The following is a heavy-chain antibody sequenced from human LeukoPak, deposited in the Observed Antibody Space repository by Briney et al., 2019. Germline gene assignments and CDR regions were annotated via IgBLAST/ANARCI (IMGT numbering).Heavy chain of an antibody. Sequence: SQTLSLTCTVSGGSISSGGYYWSWIRQHPGKGLEWIRYIYYSGSTYYNPSLKSRVTISVDTSKNQFSLKLSSVTAADTAVYYCARVLMTPSTDYYYYYGMDVWGQGTTVTVSS. J-gene: IGHJ6*02. CDR1: GGSISSGGYY. D-gene: IGHD3-16*01. CDR2: IYYSGST. CDR3: ARVLMTPSTDYYYYYGMDV. V-gene: IGHV4-31*03.